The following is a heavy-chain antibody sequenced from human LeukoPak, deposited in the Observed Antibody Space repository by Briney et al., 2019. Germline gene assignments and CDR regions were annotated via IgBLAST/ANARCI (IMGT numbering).Heavy chain of an antibody. CDR1: GFTFSGFW. CDR2: INSGGSEG. V-gene: IGHV3-7*03. J-gene: IGHJ3*01. D-gene: IGHD6-6*01. CDR3: ARSSYSSSSSV. Sequence: GGSLRLSCAVSGFTFSGFWMSWSRQAPGKGLEWVASINSGGSEGNYADVVKGRFTISRDNAKNSLYLQINSLRAEDTAVYYCARSSYSSSSSVWGQGTMVTVSS.